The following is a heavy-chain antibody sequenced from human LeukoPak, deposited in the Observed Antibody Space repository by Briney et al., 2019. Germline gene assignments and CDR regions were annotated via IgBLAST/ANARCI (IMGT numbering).Heavy chain of an antibody. Sequence: GGSLRLSCAASGFTFSSYGMHWVRQAPGKGLEWVAVISYDGSNKYYADSVKGRFTISRDNSKNTLYLQMNSLRAEGTAVYYCAKELQAGGYSYGLYYYYYGMDVWGQGTTVTVSS. J-gene: IGHJ6*02. D-gene: IGHD5-18*01. CDR2: ISYDGSNK. V-gene: IGHV3-30*18. CDR1: GFTFSSYG. CDR3: AKELQAGGYSYGLYYYYYGMDV.